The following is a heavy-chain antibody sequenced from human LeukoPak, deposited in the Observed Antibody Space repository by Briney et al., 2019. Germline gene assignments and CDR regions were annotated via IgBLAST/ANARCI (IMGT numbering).Heavy chain of an antibody. CDR1: GFSFSNYA. CDR3: ARGRSDSSGYYYVPQKYFDY. Sequence: PGESLRLSCAASGFSFSNYAMLWVRQAPDKGLEWVAVISHDGSKTYYADSVKGRFTISRDNSKNTLYLEMNSLRPEDTAVYYCARGRSDSSGYYYVPQKYFDYWGQGTLVTVSS. CDR2: ISHDGSKT. D-gene: IGHD3-22*01. J-gene: IGHJ4*02. V-gene: IGHV3-30-3*01.